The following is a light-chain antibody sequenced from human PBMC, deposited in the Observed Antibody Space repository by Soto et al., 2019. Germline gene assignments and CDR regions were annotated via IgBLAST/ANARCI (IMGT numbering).Light chain of an antibody. CDR3: MQALQTPA. J-gene: IGKJ1*01. Sequence: DIVMTQSPLSLPVTPGEPASISCRYSQSLLHSNGYNYLDWYLQKPGQSPQLLIYLGSNRASGVPDRFSGSGSGTDFTLKISRVEAEDVGVYYCMQALQTPAFGQGTKVDIK. V-gene: IGKV2-28*01. CDR1: QSLLHSNGYNY. CDR2: LGS.